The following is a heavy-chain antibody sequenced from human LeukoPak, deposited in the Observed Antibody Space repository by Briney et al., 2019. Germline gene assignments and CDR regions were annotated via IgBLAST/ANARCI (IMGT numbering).Heavy chain of an antibody. J-gene: IGHJ3*02. D-gene: IGHD3-10*01. CDR1: GFTFSSYS. CDR3: ARDSGILQSPHAFDI. Sequence: TGGSLRLSCAASGFTFSSYSMNWVRQAPGKGLEWVSSISSSSSYIYYADSVKGRFTISRDNAKNSLYLQMNSLRAEDTAVYYCARDSGILQSPHAFDIWGQGTMVTVSS. CDR2: ISSSSSYI. V-gene: IGHV3-21*01.